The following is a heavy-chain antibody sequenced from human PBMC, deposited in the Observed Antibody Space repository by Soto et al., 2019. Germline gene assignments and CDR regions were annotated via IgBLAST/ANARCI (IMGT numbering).Heavy chain of an antibody. D-gene: IGHD2-2*01. CDR1: GGSISSFHYY. Sequence: SETLSLTCTVSGGSISSFHYYWSWIRQPPGKGLEWIGYIYYSGSTYYNPSLKSRVTISVDTSKNQFSLKLSSVTAADTAVYYCARASRTIVLVPAAMPQPYYWGQGTLVTVSS. CDR3: ARASRTIVLVPAAMPQPYY. V-gene: IGHV4-30-4*01. CDR2: IYYSGST. J-gene: IGHJ4*02.